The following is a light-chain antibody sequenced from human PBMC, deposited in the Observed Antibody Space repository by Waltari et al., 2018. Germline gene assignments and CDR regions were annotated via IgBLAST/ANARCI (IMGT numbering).Light chain of an antibody. CDR1: QSISSY. V-gene: IGKV1-5*03. J-gene: IGKJ1*01. CDR3: QQYNRYST. CDR2: KAS. Sequence: DIQMTQSPSTLSASVGDRVTITCRASQSISSYLAWYQQKPGKAPKRLISKASTLGSGVPARFSGSGSGTEFTLTISSLQPDDFATYYCQQYNRYSTFGQGTKVEIK.